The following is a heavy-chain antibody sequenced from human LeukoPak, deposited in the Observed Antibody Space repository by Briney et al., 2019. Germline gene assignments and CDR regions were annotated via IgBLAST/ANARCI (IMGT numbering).Heavy chain of an antibody. V-gene: IGHV4-39*01. D-gene: IGHD6-19*01. CDR1: GGSFSGYY. J-gene: IGHJ4*02. CDR2: IYYSGST. Sequence: SETLSLTCAVYGGSFSGYYWGWIRQPPGKGLEWIGSIYYSGSTYYNPSLKSRVTISVDTSKNQFPLKLSSVTAADTAVYYCARLGSAVAGTSRASFDYWGQGTLVTVSS. CDR3: ARLGSAVAGTSRASFDY.